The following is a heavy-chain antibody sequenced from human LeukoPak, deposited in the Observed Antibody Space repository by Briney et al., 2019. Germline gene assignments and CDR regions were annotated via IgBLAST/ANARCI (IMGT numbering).Heavy chain of an antibody. D-gene: IGHD3-10*01. CDR2: MNPNSGNT. CDR3: ARGLADYYGSGSYYGVY. V-gene: IGHV1-8*01. J-gene: IGHJ4*02. Sequence: ASVKVSCKASGYTFTSYDIHWVRQATGQGLEWMGWMNPNSGNTGYAQKFQGRVTMTRNTSISTAYMELSSLRSEDTAVYYCARGLADYYGSGSYYGVYWGQGTLVTVSS. CDR1: GYTFTSYD.